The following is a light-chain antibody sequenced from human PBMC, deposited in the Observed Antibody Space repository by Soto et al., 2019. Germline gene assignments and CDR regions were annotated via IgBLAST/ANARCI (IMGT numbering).Light chain of an antibody. CDR1: SSDVGGYNY. J-gene: IGLJ2*01. CDR3: SSYAGSNNHVV. Sequence: QSALTQPPSASGSPGQSVTISCTGTSSDVGGYNYVSWYQQHPGKAPKLMSYEVSKRPSGVPDRCSGSKSGNTASLTVSGLQAEDEADYYCSSYAGSNNHVVFGGGTKLTVL. V-gene: IGLV2-8*01. CDR2: EVS.